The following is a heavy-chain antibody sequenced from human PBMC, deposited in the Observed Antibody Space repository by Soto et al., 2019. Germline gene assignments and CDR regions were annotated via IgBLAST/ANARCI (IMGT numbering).Heavy chain of an antibody. J-gene: IGHJ4*02. CDR1: GFTFSSYG. V-gene: IGHV3-30*18. CDR3: AKLGLLRCGELREFDY. Sequence: QVQLVESGGGVVQPGRSLRLSCAASGFTFSSYGMHWVRQAPGKGLEWVAVISYDGSNKYYADSVKGRFTISRDNSKNTLYLQMNSLRAEDTAVYYCAKLGLLRCGELREFDYWGQGTLVTVSS. D-gene: IGHD3-10*01. CDR2: ISYDGSNK.